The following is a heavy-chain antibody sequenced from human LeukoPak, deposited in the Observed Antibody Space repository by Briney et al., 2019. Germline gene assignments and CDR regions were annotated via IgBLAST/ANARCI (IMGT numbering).Heavy chain of an antibody. CDR3: ARIRGYSGYELFDY. D-gene: IGHD5-12*01. V-gene: IGHV1-24*01. Sequence: ASVKVSCKVSGYTLTQLSMHWVRQAPGKGLEWMGGFDPEDGETIYAQKFQGRVTMTEDTSTDTAYMELSSLRSEDTAVYYCARIRGYSGYELFDYWGQGTLVTVSS. CDR2: FDPEDGET. CDR1: GYTLTQLS. J-gene: IGHJ4*02.